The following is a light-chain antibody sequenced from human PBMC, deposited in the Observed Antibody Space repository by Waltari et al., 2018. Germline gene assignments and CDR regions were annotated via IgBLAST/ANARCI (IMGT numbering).Light chain of an antibody. CDR2: GAS. Sequence: EVVLTQSPGTLSLTPGERATLSCRASQSLDSTYLGRYQQKPGQAPRLLIYGASNRATGIPDRFSGSGSGTDFTLTISRLEPEDFAVYYCQQFLMSPRTFGRGTKVEV. CDR1: QSLDSTY. V-gene: IGKV3-20*01. J-gene: IGKJ1*01. CDR3: QQFLMSPRT.